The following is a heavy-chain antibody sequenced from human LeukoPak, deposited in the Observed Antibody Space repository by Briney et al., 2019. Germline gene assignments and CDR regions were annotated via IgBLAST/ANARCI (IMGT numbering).Heavy chain of an antibody. J-gene: IGHJ4*02. Sequence: GGSLRLSCAASGFTFSSYAMSWVRQAPGKGLEWVSAISGSGGSTYYADSVKGRFTISRDNSKNTLYLQMNSLRAEDTAVYYCAKAFGGDYYGSSGYHPFDYWGQGTLVTVSS. CDR2: ISGSGGST. CDR1: GFTFSSYA. D-gene: IGHD3-22*01. V-gene: IGHV3-23*01. CDR3: AKAFGGDYYGSSGYHPFDY.